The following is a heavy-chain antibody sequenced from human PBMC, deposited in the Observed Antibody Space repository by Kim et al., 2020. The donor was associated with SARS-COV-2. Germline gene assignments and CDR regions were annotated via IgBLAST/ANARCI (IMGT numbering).Heavy chain of an antibody. CDR2: IYYSGST. Sequence: SETLSLTCTVSGGSISSSSYYWGWIRQPPGKGLEWIGSIYYSGSTYYNPSLKSRVTISVDTSKNQFSLKLSSVTAADTAVYYCARLGGRVYWFDPWGQGT. CDR3: ARLGGRVYWFDP. CDR1: GGSISSSSYY. D-gene: IGHD3-16*01. J-gene: IGHJ5*02. V-gene: IGHV4-39*01.